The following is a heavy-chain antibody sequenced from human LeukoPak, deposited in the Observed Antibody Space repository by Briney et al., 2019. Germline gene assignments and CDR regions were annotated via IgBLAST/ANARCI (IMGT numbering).Heavy chain of an antibody. CDR3: ARNYYHSSAPGSWFDP. CDR1: GFIFSSYA. J-gene: IGHJ5*02. D-gene: IGHD3-22*01. Sequence: PGGSLRLSCAASGFIFSSYAMYWVRQAPGKGLEWVALISFDENRKYYRDSVKGRFTISRGNSNNTMHLQMNSVRPEDTAVYFCARNYYHSSAPGSWFDPWGQGTLVTVSS. CDR2: ISFDENRK. V-gene: IGHV3-30*04.